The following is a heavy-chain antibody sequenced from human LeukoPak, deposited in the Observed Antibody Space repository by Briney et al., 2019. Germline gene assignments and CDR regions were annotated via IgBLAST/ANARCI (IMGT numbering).Heavy chain of an antibody. V-gene: IGHV4-34*01. Sequence: PSETLSLTCAVYGGSFSVYYWSWIRQPPGKGLEWIGEINHSGSTNYNPSLKSRVTISVDTSKNQFSLKLSSVTAADTAVYYCASSILGYCSGGSCYPHYWGQGTLVTVSS. D-gene: IGHD2-15*01. CDR3: ASSILGYCSGGSCYPHY. J-gene: IGHJ4*02. CDR2: INHSGST. CDR1: GGSFSVYY.